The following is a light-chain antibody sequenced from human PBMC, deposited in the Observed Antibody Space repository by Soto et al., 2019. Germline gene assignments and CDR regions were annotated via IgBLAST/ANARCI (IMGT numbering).Light chain of an antibody. CDR3: QQFGGSFS. J-gene: IGKJ4*01. CDR1: QNISRS. CDR2: GTS. V-gene: IGKV3-20*01. Sequence: EMVMTQSTVTLSLSTGERATLSCRASQNISRSLAWYQQKPGQGPSLLIYGTSTRAAGVPNRFRGAGSGTDFTLTISRLEPEDFAVYYCQQFGGSFSFGGGTKVDI.